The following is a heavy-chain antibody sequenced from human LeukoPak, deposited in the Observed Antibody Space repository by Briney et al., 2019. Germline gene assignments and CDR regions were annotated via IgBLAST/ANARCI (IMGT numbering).Heavy chain of an antibody. CDR2: ISSSGSTI. Sequence: PGGSLRLSCAASGFTFSSYEMNWVRQAPGKGLEWVSYISSSGSTIYYADSVKGRFTISRDNAKNSLYLQMNSLRAEDTAVYYCASIDILTGYFRFDYWGQGTLVTVSS. J-gene: IGHJ4*02. V-gene: IGHV3-48*03. CDR3: ASIDILTGYFRFDY. D-gene: IGHD3-9*01. CDR1: GFTFSSYE.